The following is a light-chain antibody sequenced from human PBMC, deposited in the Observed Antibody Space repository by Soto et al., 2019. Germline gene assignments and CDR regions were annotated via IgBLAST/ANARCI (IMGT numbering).Light chain of an antibody. CDR2: GNS. CDR3: QSYDSSLRGWV. V-gene: IGLV1-40*01. Sequence: QSVLTQPPSVSGAPGQRVTISCTGSSSNIGAGYDVHWYQQLPGTAPKLLIYGNSNRPSGVPDRLSGSKSGTSASLAITGLQAEDEADYYCQSYDSSLRGWVFGGGTKLT. J-gene: IGLJ3*02. CDR1: SSNIGAGYD.